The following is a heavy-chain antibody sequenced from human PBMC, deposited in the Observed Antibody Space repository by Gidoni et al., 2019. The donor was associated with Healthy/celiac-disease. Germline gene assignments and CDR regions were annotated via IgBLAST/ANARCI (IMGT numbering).Heavy chain of an antibody. Sequence: EVQLVESGGGLVKPGGSLRLSCASSGFTFSNAWRSWVRQAPGKGMEWVGRIKRKTDGVKTDYDAPVKGRFTISRDDSKNTLYLQMNSLKTEETAVYYCNTEQGIFYYGSGSYDYWGQGTLVTVSA. J-gene: IGHJ4*02. CDR2: IKRKTDGVKT. CDR1: GFTFSNAW. CDR3: NTEQGIFYYGSGSYDY. D-gene: IGHD3-10*01. V-gene: IGHV3-15*01.